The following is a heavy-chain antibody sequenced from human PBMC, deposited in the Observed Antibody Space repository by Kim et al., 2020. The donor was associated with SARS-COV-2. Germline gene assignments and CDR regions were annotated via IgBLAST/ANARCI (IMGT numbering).Heavy chain of an antibody. CDR2: LYYTGTN. Sequence: SETLSLTCTVSGVSIDSNYWTWIRQPPGKRLQFLGYLYYTGTNYHNTSLNSRATMTLDTSKNQLPLRLRSVTAADTAVYYCARVTSCPGTMCRCDYWGQGTLVTVSS. CDR3: ARVTSCPGTMCRCDY. V-gene: IGHV4-59*13. J-gene: IGHJ4*02. D-gene: IGHD3-10*02. CDR1: GVSIDSNY.